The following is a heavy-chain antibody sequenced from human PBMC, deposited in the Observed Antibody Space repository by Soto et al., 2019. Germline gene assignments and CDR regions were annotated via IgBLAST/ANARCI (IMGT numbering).Heavy chain of an antibody. CDR1: GFTFSSYG. CDR2: IWYDGSNK. J-gene: IGHJ5*02. D-gene: IGHD4-17*01. CDR3: ARGIGYSDSRNWFDP. Sequence: QVQLVESGGGVVQPGRSLRLSCAASGFTFSSYGMHWVRQAPGKGLEWVAVIWYDGSNKYYADSVKGRFTISRDNSKNTLYLQMNSLRAEDTAVYYCARGIGYSDSRNWFDPWGQGTLVTVSS. V-gene: IGHV3-33*01.